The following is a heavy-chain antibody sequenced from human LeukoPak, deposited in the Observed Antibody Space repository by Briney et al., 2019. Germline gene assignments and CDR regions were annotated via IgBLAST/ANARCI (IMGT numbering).Heavy chain of an antibody. CDR2: MNSNSGNT. CDR1: GYTFTSYD. V-gene: IGHV1-8*01. J-gene: IGHJ6*03. CDR3: ARSDYYYYYMDV. Sequence: GASVKVSCKASGYTFTSYDINWVRQATGQGLEWMGWMNSNSGNTGYAQKFQGRVTMTRNTSISTAYMELSSLRSEDTAVYYCARSDYYYYYMDVWGKGTTVTVSS.